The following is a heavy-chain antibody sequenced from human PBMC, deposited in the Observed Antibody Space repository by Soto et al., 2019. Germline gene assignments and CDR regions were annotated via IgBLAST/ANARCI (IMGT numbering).Heavy chain of an antibody. D-gene: IGHD3-16*01. CDR3: AEGLTMGQLPSHFDH. V-gene: IGHV4-61*01. CDR2: VHSSGIT. J-gene: IGHJ5*02. Sequence: KPSETLSLTCTVSGGSVSNDNFYWSWIRQPPGKGLEWIGYVHSSGITNYNPSLKRRVTISVDTSRNQFSLRLSSVTAADTAVYYCAEGLTMGQLPSHFDHWGQGTLVTVSS. CDR1: GGSVSNDNFY.